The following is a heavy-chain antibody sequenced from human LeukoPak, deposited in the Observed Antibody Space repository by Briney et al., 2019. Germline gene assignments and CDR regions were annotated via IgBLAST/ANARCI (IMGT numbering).Heavy chain of an antibody. Sequence: SQTLSLTCTVSGGSISSGSYYWSWIRQPAGKGLEWIGRIYTSGSTNYNPSLKSRVTTSVDTSKNQFSLKLSSVTAADTAVYYCARGRLGDCFDYWGQGTLVTVSS. D-gene: IGHD1-1*01. V-gene: IGHV4-61*02. J-gene: IGHJ4*02. CDR3: ARGRLGDCFDY. CDR2: IYTSGST. CDR1: GGSISSGSYY.